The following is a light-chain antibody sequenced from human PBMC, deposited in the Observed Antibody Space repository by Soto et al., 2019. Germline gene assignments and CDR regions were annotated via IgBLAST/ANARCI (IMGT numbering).Light chain of an antibody. CDR1: QSVSSN. V-gene: IGKV3-15*01. Sequence: EIVMTQSPVTLSVSPGERATLSCRASQSVSSNFAWYQQKPGQAPRLLIYGASTRATGIPARFSGSRSGTEFTLTISSLQSEDFSVYYCQQYNNWARTFGQGTKVEI. CDR3: QQYNNWART. CDR2: GAS. J-gene: IGKJ1*01.